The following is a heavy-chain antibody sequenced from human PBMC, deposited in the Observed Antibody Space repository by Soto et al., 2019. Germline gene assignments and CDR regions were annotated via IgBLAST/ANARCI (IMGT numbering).Heavy chain of an antibody. J-gene: IGHJ6*02. D-gene: IGHD3-22*01. CDR3: ARHYKYYYDSSGYLLYGMDV. CDR1: GYSFTSYW. CDR2: IDPSDSYT. V-gene: IGHV5-10-1*01. Sequence: PGESLKISCKGSGYSFTSYWISWVRQMPGKGLEWMGRIDPSDSYTNYSPSFQGHVTISADKSISTAYLQWSSLKASDTAMYYCARHYKYYYDSSGYLLYGMDVWGQGTTVTSP.